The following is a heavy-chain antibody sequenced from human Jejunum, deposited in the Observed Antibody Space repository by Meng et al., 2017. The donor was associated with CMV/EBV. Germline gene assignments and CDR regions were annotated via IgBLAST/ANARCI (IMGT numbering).Heavy chain of an antibody. CDR3: ARASYGSGSPLGESWFDP. CDR2: IHSSGST. CDR1: GGSISSGGYY. V-gene: IGHV4-31*03. J-gene: IGHJ5*02. D-gene: IGHD3-10*01. Sequence: VQLPESGPGLLKPSQTLSLTCTVSGGSISSGGYYWSWIRQHPGKGLEWIGYIHSSGSTYYNPSLRSRLTISVDTSKNQFSLKLSSVTAADTAVYYCARASYGSGSPLGESWFDPWGQGTLVTVSS.